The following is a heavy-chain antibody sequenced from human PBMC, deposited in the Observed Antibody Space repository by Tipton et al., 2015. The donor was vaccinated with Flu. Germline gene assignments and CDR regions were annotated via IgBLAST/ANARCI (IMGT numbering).Heavy chain of an antibody. CDR1: GGSFSGHY. D-gene: IGHD3-9*01. J-gene: IGHJ4*02. CDR3: ARGPLRYVDC. Sequence: TLSLTCAVYGGSFSGHYWSWIRQPPGKGLEWVGVINDSGTTNYNPSLKSRVIISVDTSNNQFSLKLTSVTAADTAVYYCARGPLRYVDCWGQGTLVTVSS. CDR2: INDSGTT. V-gene: IGHV4-34*01.